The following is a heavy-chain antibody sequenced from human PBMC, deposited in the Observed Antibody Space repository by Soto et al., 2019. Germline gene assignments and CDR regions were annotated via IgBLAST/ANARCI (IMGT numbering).Heavy chain of an antibody. J-gene: IGHJ5*02. CDR1: CAPVRVHS. CDR3: ARGGTSGSEVHNWFDP. CDR2: IHYSGGT. V-gene: IGHV4-59*02. D-gene: IGHD3-10*01. Sequence: LSLASSLTCAPVRVHSWSWSRQSPAKGLEWIGYIHYSGGTNYTPSLRSRVTISVETSKNQLSLNLTSLTAADTAVYYCARGGTSGSEVHNWFDPWGQGTLVTVSS.